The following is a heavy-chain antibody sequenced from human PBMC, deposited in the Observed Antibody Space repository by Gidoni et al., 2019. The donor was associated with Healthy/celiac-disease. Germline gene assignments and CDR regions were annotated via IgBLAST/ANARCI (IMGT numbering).Heavy chain of an antibody. CDR1: GLPFSSYA. D-gene: IGHD6-19*01. V-gene: IGHV3-23*01. J-gene: IGHJ4*02. CDR2: ISGSGGST. Sequence: HLLEAGGGLVLPGGSLLLAFAATGLPFSSYAMSWIRKAPGKGLEWVSAISGSGGSTYYADSVKGRFTISRDNSKNTLYLQMNSLRAEDTAVYYCAIPEVAGAFGRDYWGQGTLVTVSS. CDR3: AIPEVAGAFGRDY.